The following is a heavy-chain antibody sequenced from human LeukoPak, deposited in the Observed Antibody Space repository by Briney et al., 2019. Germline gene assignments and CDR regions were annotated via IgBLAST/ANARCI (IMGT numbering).Heavy chain of an antibody. J-gene: IGHJ3*02. CDR2: ISWNSGSI. D-gene: IGHD3-16*02. CDR3: AKEYDYVWGSYRTMSAFDI. CDR1: GFTFDDYA. Sequence: GGSQRLSCAASGFTFDDYAMHWVRQAPGKGLEWVSGISWNSGSIGYADSVKGRFTISRDNAKNSLYLQMNSLRAEDTALYYCAKEYDYVWGSYRTMSAFDIWGQGTMVTVSS. V-gene: IGHV3-9*01.